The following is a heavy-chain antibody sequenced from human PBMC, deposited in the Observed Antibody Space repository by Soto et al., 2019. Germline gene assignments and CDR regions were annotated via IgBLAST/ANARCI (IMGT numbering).Heavy chain of an antibody. J-gene: IGHJ5*02. CDR3: VRRHVSATGIDCFEP. V-gene: IGHV1-3*01. Sequence: ASVKVSCKASGYTFTSYGIHWVRQAPGQRLEWMGWINAANGDTKYSPKFQGRVTITRDTSASTAYMELSSLRSEDTPVYYCVRRHVSATGIDCFEPWGQVSLVTVAS. CDR2: INAANGDT. D-gene: IGHD6-13*01. CDR1: GYTFTSYG.